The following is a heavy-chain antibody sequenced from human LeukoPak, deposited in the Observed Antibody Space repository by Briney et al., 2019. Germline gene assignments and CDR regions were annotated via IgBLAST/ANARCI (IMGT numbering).Heavy chain of an antibody. D-gene: IGHD3-10*01. J-gene: IGHJ3*02. V-gene: IGHV3-30-3*01. CDR2: ISYDGSNK. Sequence: GSLRLSCAASGFTFSSYAMHWVRQAPGKGLEWVAVISYDGSNKYYADSVKGRFTISRDNSKNTLYLQMNSLRAEDTAVYYCARNSLYYYGSGSYANLRFDAFDIWGQGTMVTVSS. CDR1: GFTFSSYA. CDR3: ARNSLYYYGSGSYANLRFDAFDI.